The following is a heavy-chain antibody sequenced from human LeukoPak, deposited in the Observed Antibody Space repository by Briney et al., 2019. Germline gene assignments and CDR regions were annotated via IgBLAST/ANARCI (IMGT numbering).Heavy chain of an antibody. Sequence: GGSLRLSCAASGFTFKSYAMNWVRQAPGRGLEWVSDISGTGGSPYYVDSVKGRFTISRDNTKSTLYLLMLNLRAEDAAVYYCSKSVIEGATRCLDPWGQGTLVTVSS. CDR2: ISGTGGSP. V-gene: IGHV3-23*01. CDR1: GFTFKSYA. D-gene: IGHD1-26*01. CDR3: SKSVIEGATRCLDP. J-gene: IGHJ5*02.